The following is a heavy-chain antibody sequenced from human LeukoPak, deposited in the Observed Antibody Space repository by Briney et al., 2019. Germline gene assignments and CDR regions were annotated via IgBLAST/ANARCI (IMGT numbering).Heavy chain of an antibody. CDR1: GYSISSGYY. D-gene: IGHD6-19*01. CDR3: ARMVIAVAGGGAFDI. CDR2: IYHSGST. J-gene: IGHJ3*02. Sequence: SETLSLTCTVSGYSISSGYYWGWIRQPPGKGLEWIGSIYHSGSTYYNPSLKSRVTMSVDTSKNQFSLKLSSVTALDTAVYYCARMVIAVAGGGAFDIWGQGTMVTVSS. V-gene: IGHV4-38-2*02.